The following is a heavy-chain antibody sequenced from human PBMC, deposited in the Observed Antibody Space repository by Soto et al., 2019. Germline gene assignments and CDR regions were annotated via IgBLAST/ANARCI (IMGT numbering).Heavy chain of an antibody. CDR2: ISYDGSNK. D-gene: IGHD3-10*01. J-gene: IGHJ6*02. CDR3: ESTYVTIVLNYYYYYGMDV. Sequence: GGSLRLSCAASGFTFSSYAMHWVRQAPGKGLEWVAVISYDGSNKYYADSVKGRFTISRDNSKNTLYLQMNSLRAEDTAVYYCESTYVTIVLNYYYYYGMDVWGQGVTVTIS. CDR1: GFTFSSYA. V-gene: IGHV3-30-3*01.